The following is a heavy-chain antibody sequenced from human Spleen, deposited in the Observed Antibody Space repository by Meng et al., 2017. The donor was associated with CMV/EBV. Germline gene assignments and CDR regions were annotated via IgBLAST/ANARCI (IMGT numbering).Heavy chain of an antibody. V-gene: IGHV1-46*01. Sequence: ASVKVSCKASGYTFTSYYMHWVRQAPGQGLEWMGIINPSGGSTSYAQKFQGRVTMTRDTSTSTVYMELRSLRSDDTAVYYCARDQLGYCSSTSWCYGMDVWGQGTTVTVSS. J-gene: IGHJ6*02. D-gene: IGHD2-2*01. CDR1: GYTFTSYY. CDR2: INPSGGST. CDR3: ARDQLGYCSSTSWCYGMDV.